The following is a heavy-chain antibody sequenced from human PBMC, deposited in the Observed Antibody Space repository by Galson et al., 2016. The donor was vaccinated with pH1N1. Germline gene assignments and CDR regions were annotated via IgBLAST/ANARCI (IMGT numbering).Heavy chain of an antibody. V-gene: IGHV3-9*01. CDR2: ISWNRGAI. CDR3: VKDRACYYDSSGYDYAFDI. J-gene: IGHJ3*02. CDR1: GFTFEDFA. D-gene: IGHD3-22*01. Sequence: LRLSCAASGFTFEDFALHWVRQGPGKGLEWVSGISWNRGAIDYAESVKGRFTISRDNAKNSLYLQMDSLRAEDTALYYCVKDRACYYDSSGYDYAFDIWGQGSLVTV.